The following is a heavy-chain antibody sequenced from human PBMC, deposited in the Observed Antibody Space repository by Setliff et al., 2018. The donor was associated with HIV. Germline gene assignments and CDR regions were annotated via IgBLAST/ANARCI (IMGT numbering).Heavy chain of an antibody. D-gene: IGHD6-13*01. CDR3: ATRPADSKWYGVFDY. J-gene: IGHJ4*02. V-gene: IGHV4-4*09. Sequence: SETLSLTCTVSGGSISSHYWSWIRQSPGKGLEWIGYIYTSGITNYNPSLKSRVTISVDTSKNQFSLKLNSVTAADTAVYYCATRPADSKWYGVFDYWGQGTLVTVSS. CDR2: IYTSGIT. CDR1: GGSISSHY.